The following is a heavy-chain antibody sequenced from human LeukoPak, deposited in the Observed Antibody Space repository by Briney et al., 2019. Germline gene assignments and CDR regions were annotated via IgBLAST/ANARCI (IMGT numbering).Heavy chain of an antibody. CDR3: ARGGGSGQGGIDY. V-gene: IGHV3-33*01. Sequence: PGGSLRLSCAASGFTFRDYGMHWVRQAPGKGLAWVGVIRYDGSKSYYADSVKGRFSISRDNSNNMLFLHMNSLRVEDTAVYYCARGGGSGQGGIDYWGQGTLVTVSS. D-gene: IGHD3-16*01. J-gene: IGHJ4*02. CDR2: IRYDGSKS. CDR1: GFTFRDYG.